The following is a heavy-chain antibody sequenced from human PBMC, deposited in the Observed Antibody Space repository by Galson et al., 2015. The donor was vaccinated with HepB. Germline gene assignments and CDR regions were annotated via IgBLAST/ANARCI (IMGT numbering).Heavy chain of an antibody. CDR2: INPNSGGT. J-gene: IGHJ4*02. CDR3: ARDLLPYSSSWREFFY. CDR1: GYTFTGYY. D-gene: IGHD6-13*01. Sequence: SVKVSCKASGYTFTGYYMHWVRQAPGQGLEWMEWINPNSGGTNYAQKFQGRVTMTRDTSISTAYMELSRLRSDDTAVYYCARDLLPYSSSWREFFYWGQGTLVTVSS. V-gene: IGHV1-2*02.